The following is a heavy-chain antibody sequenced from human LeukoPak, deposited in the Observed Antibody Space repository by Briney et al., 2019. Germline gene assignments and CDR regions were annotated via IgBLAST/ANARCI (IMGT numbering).Heavy chain of an antibody. CDR3: AKESPYGSPRNYYFDY. CDR1: GFTFSSYA. J-gene: IGHJ4*02. D-gene: IGHD1-14*01. V-gene: IGHV3-30-3*01. Sequence: GGSLRLSCAASGFTFSSYAMHWVRQAPGKGLEWVAVISYDGSNKYYADSVKGRFTISRDNSKNTLYLQMNSLRAEDTAIYCCAKESPYGSPRNYYFDYWGQGTLVTVSS. CDR2: ISYDGSNK.